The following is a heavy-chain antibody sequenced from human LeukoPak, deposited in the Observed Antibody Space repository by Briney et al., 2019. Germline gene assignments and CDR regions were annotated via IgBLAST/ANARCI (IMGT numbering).Heavy chain of an antibody. CDR2: IYYSGST. D-gene: IGHD6-13*01. J-gene: IGHJ4*02. CDR1: GGSISSYY. Sequence: SETLSLTCTVSGGSISSYYWSWIRQPPGKGLEWIGYIYYSGSTNYNPSLKSRVTISVDTSKNQFSLKLSSVTAADTAVYYCAREAAAGTMGFDYWGQGTLVTVSS. V-gene: IGHV4-59*01. CDR3: AREAAAGTMGFDY.